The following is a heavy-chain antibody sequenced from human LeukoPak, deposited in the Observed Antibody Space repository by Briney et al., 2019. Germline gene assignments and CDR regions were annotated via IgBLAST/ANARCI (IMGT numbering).Heavy chain of an antibody. D-gene: IGHD6-25*01. V-gene: IGHV3-33*01. Sequence: PGGSLRLSCAASGFTFSSYGMHWVRQGPGKGLEWVTFIWYDGTDKNYADSVKGRFTISRDNSKNTLYLQMNSPRAEDTALYFCARGYSSGWPDFWGQGTLVTVSS. CDR3: ARGYSSGWPDF. J-gene: IGHJ4*02. CDR2: IWYDGTDK. CDR1: GFTFSSYG.